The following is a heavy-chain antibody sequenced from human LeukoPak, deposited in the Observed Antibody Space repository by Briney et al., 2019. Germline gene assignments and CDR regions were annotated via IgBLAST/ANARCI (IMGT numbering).Heavy chain of an antibody. V-gene: IGHV4-59*12. J-gene: IGHJ5*02. CDR2: IYYSGST. CDR3: ARDFPAGATNGRWFDP. Sequence: SETLSLTCTVSGGSISSYYWSWIRQPPGKGLEWIGYIYYSGSTNYNPSLKSRVTISVDTSKNQFSLKLSSVTAADTAVYYCARDFPAGATNGRWFDPWGQGTLVTVSS. CDR1: GGSISSYY. D-gene: IGHD1-26*01.